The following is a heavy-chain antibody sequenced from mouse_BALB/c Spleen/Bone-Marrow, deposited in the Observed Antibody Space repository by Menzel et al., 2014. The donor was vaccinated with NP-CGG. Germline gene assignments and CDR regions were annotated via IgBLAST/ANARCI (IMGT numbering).Heavy chain of an antibody. Sequence: VKLVESGPGLVHPSQSLSITCTVSGFSLTTYGVHWVRQSPGKGLEWLGVIWSGGSTDYNAAFISRLSITKDNSKSQVFFKMNSLQANDTAIYYCARNLYYGSSLYAMDYWGQGTSVTVSS. CDR2: IWSGGST. V-gene: IGHV2-2*02. CDR1: GFSLTTYG. D-gene: IGHD1-1*01. CDR3: ARNLYYGSSLYAMDY. J-gene: IGHJ4*01.